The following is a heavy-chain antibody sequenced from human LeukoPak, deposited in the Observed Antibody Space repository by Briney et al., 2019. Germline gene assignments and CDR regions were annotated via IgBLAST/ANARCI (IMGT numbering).Heavy chain of an antibody. CDR2: IYYSGST. J-gene: IGHJ3*02. CDR1: GGSISTYY. Sequence: SGTLSLTCTVSGGSISTYYWSWIRQPPGKGLEWIGYIYYSGSTNYNPSLKSRVTMSVDTSKNQFSLKLSSVTAADTAVYYCARAASGWSHAFDIWGQGTMVTVSS. CDR3: ARAASGWSHAFDI. D-gene: IGHD6-19*01. V-gene: IGHV4-59*01.